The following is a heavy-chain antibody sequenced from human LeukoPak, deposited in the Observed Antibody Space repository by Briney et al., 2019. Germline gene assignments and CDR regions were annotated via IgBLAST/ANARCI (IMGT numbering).Heavy chain of an antibody. V-gene: IGHV3-23*01. CDR2: ISGSGGGT. J-gene: IGHJ4*02. D-gene: IGHD6-19*01. CDR3: XKVAXXXAQARLNY. Sequence: GGSLRLSCAASGFTFSSYAMSWVRQAPGKGLEWVSAISGSGGGTYYADSVKDRFTISRDYSNNTLYLQMNSLRADDTAVYYCXKVAXXXAQARLNYWGQGTLVTVSS. CDR1: GFTFSSYA.